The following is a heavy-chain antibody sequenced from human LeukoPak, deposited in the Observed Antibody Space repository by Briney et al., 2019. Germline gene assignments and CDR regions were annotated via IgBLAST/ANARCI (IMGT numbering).Heavy chain of an antibody. CDR3: ARDGNGANWFDP. D-gene: IGHD1-1*01. J-gene: IGHJ5*02. CDR2: INPSGGST. CDR1: GYTFTRYY. V-gene: IGHV1-46*01. Sequence: ASVKVSCKASGYTFTRYYMHWVRQAPGQGLEWMGIINPSGGSTSYAQKFQGRVTMTRDTSTSTVYMELSSLRSEDTAVYYCARDGNGANWFDPWGQGTLVTVSS.